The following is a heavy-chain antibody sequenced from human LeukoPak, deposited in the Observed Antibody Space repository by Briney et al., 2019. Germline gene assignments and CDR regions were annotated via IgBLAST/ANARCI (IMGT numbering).Heavy chain of an antibody. V-gene: IGHV3-23*01. Sequence: GGSLGLSCAASGFTFSSYAMSWVRQAPGKGLEWVLGIVGSGGSTYYANSVKGRFTISRDNSKNTLYLQMNSLRAEDTAVYYCAKPPNYDSDAPQVDYWGQGTLVTVSS. CDR2: IVGSGGST. CDR1: GFTFSSYA. D-gene: IGHD3-22*01. CDR3: AKPPNYDSDAPQVDY. J-gene: IGHJ4*02.